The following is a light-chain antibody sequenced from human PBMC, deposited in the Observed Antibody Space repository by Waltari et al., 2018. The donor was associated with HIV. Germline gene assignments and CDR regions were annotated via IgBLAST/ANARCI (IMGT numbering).Light chain of an antibody. CDR2: EVN. Sequence: QSALTQPASVSGSPGQSITISCTGTNSDVGAYYFVSWYQLYPGKAPKVMMFEVNNRPSGVSDRFSGSKSGNTASLTISGLQVEDEAVYFCSSYGRGNTVLFGGGTKVTVL. CDR3: SSYGRGNTVL. CDR1: NSDVGAYYF. V-gene: IGLV2-14*01. J-gene: IGLJ3*02.